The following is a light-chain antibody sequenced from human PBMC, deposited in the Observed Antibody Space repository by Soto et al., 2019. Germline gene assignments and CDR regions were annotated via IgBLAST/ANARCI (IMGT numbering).Light chain of an antibody. V-gene: IGLV2-14*01. Sequence: QSALTQPASVFGSPGQSITISCTGTSSDVGGYNFVSWYQQHPGKAPKLMIYEVSNRPSGVSNRFSGSKSGNTASLTISGLQAEDEADYYCSSYTSSSTLVFGGGTQLTVL. CDR2: EVS. CDR3: SSYTSSSTLV. CDR1: SSDVGGYNF. J-gene: IGLJ7*01.